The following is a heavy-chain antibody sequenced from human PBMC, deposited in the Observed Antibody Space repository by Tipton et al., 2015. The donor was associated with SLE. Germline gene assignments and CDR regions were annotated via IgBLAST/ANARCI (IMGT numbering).Heavy chain of an antibody. D-gene: IGHD6-6*01. CDR3: ARRSRSSPFDY. V-gene: IGHV4-34*01. J-gene: IGHJ4*02. Sequence: TLSLTCAVYGGSFSGYYWSWIRQPPGKGLEWIGEINHSGSTNYNPSLKSRVTISVGTPKNQFSLKLISVTAADTAVYYCARRSRSSPFDYRGQGTLVTVSS. CDR2: INHSGST. CDR1: GGSFSGYY.